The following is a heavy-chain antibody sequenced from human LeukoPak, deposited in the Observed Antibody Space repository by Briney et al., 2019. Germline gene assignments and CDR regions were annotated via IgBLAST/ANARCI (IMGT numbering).Heavy chain of an antibody. D-gene: IGHD2-2*01. CDR2: INHSGST. CDR1: GGSFSGYY. V-gene: IGHV4-34*01. CDR3: ARGLGYCSSNSCHGY. Sequence: PSETLSLTCAVYGGSFSGYYWSWIRQPPGKGLEWIGEINHSGSTNYNPSLKSRVTISVDTSKNQFSLKLSSVTAAVTAVYYCARGLGYCSSNSCHGYWGQGTLVTVSS. J-gene: IGHJ4*02.